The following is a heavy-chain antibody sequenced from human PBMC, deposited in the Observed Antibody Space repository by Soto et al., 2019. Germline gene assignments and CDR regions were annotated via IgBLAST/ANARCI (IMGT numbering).Heavy chain of an antibody. CDR3: AREVVPAAIYYYYYGMDV. D-gene: IGHD2-2*01. V-gene: IGHV3-23*01. J-gene: IGHJ6*02. CDR2: ISGSGGST. CDR1: GFTFSSYA. Sequence: PGGSLRLSCAASGFTFSSYAMSWVRQAPGKGLEWVSAISGSGGSTYYADSVKGRFTISRDNSKNTLYLQMNSLRAEDTAVYYCAREVVPAAIYYYYYGMDVWGQGTTVTVSS.